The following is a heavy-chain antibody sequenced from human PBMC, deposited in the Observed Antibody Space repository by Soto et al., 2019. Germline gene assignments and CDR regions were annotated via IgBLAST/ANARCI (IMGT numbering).Heavy chain of an antibody. CDR3: ASHRLAYYYDSSGYYYFDY. CDR1: GYTFTSYG. CDR2: ISAYNGNT. V-gene: IGHV1-18*01. D-gene: IGHD3-22*01. Sequence: ASLKVSCKASGYTFTSYGISWVRQAPGQGLEWMGWISAYNGNTNYAQKLQGRVTMTTDTSTSTAYMELRSLRSDDTAVYYCASHRLAYYYDSSGYYYFDYWGQGTLVTVSS. J-gene: IGHJ4*02.